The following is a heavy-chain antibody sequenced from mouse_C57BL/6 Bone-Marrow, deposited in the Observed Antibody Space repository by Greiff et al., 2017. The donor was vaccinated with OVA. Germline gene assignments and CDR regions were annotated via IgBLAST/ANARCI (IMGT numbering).Heavy chain of an antibody. Sequence: VQLQESGAELARPGASVTLSCKASGFTFTSYGISWVKQRTGQGLEWIGEIYPRSGNTYYNEKFKGKATLTADKSSSTAYMDLSSLSSEYSAVTSCARDNDGCYIGDFDDWGQGTTLTVSS. CDR1: GFTFTSYG. V-gene: IGHV1-81*01. CDR2: IYPRSGNT. D-gene: IGHD2-3*01. CDR3: ARDNDGCYIGDFDD. J-gene: IGHJ2*01.